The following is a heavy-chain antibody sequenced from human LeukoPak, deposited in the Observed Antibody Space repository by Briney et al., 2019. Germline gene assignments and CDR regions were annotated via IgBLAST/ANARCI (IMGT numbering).Heavy chain of an antibody. CDR3: AVYGSASEYYFDY. V-gene: IGHV4-39*01. J-gene: IGHJ4*02. CDR1: GGSISSSSYY. D-gene: IGHD3-10*01. CDR2: IYYSGST. Sequence: SETLSLTCTVSGGSISSSSYYWGWIRQPPGKGLEWIGSIYYSGSTYYNPSLKSRVTISVDTSKNQFSLKLSSVTAAATAVYYCAVYGSASEYYFDYWGREPWSPSPQ.